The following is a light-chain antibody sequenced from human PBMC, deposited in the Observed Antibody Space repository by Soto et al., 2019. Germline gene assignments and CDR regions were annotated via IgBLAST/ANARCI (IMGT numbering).Light chain of an antibody. CDR1: QTVLSN. Sequence: EIVMTQSPATLSVSPGERATLSCRASQTVLSNLAWYQQKPGQAPRLLIYGASTRATGIPARFSGSGSGTECTLTISSLQSEDFAVYYCQQYNNWPITFGQGTRLEIK. CDR2: GAS. CDR3: QQYNNWPIT. J-gene: IGKJ5*01. V-gene: IGKV3-15*01.